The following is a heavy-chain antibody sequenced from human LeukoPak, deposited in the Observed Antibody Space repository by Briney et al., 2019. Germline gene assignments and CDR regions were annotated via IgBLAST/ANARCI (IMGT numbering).Heavy chain of an antibody. D-gene: IGHD6-19*01. Sequence: GGSLRLSCAASGFTFSDYYMSWIRQAPGKGLEWVSYISSSGSTIYYADSVKGRFTISRDNAKKSLYLQMNSLRAEDTAVYYCARRAVAGEYYFVYWGQGTLVTVSS. J-gene: IGHJ4*02. V-gene: IGHV3-11*04. CDR2: ISSSGSTI. CDR3: ARRAVAGEYYFVY. CDR1: GFTFSDYY.